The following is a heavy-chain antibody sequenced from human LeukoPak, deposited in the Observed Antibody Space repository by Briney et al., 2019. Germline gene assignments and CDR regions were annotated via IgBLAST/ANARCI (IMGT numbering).Heavy chain of an antibody. CDR2: ISGSGGST. D-gene: IGHD3-10*01. CDR1: GFTFSSYS. CDR3: AKDDAWLRFGE. J-gene: IGHJ4*02. V-gene: IGHV3-23*01. Sequence: GGSLRLSCAASGFTFSSYSMSWVRQAPGKGLEWVSAISGSGGSTYYADSVKGRFTISRDNSKNTLYLEVISLTAEDTAVYYCAKDDAWLRFGEWSQGTLVTVSS.